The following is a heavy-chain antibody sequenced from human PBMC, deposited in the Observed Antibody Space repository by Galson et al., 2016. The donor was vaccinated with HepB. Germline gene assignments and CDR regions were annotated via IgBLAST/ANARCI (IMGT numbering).Heavy chain of an antibody. Sequence: SETLSLTCTVSGGSVSSGSYYWSWIRQAPGKGLEWIGSMYYSGRTNYNPSVKSRVTISIDTSKNQFSLKLSSVTAADTAVYYCATGVGGCISTSCSEGARYYFGIDVWGQGTTVTVSS. CDR1: GGSVSSGSYY. CDR3: ATGVGGCISTSCSEGARYYFGIDV. CDR2: MYYSGRT. V-gene: IGHV4-61*01. D-gene: IGHD2-2*01. J-gene: IGHJ6*02.